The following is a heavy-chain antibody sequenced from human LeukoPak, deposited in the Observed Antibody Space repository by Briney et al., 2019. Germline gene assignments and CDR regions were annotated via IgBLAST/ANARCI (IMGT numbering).Heavy chain of an antibody. D-gene: IGHD1-26*01. J-gene: IGHJ4*02. CDR1: GFTFSSYA. CDR3: VKGFWATSYFDF. CDR2: VSSNGGST. Sequence: PGGSLRLSCSASGFTFSSYAMHWVRQAPGKGLESVSAVSSNGGSTYYADSVKGRFTITRDNSKNTLYLQMSSLRAEDTAVYYCVKGFWATSYFDFWGQGTLVTVSS. V-gene: IGHV3-64D*06.